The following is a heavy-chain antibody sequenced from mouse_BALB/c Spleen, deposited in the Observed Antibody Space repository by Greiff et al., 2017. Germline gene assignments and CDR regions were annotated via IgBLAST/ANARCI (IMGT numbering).Heavy chain of an antibody. CDR2: INPSTGYT. Sequence: LQESGAELAKPGASVKMSCKASGYTFTSYWMHWVKQRPGQGLEWIGYINPSTGYTEYNQKFKDKATLTADKSSSTAYMQLSSLTSEDSAVYYCAINWEGFDYWGQGTTLTVSS. J-gene: IGHJ2*01. D-gene: IGHD4-1*02. CDR3: AINWEGFDY. V-gene: IGHV1-7*01. CDR1: GYTFTSYW.